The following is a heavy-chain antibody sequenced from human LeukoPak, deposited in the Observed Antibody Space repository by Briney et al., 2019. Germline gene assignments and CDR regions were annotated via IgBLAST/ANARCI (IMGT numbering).Heavy chain of an antibody. D-gene: IGHD4-17*01. CDR2: IYYSGST. CDR1: GGSISSGDYY. V-gene: IGHV4-31*03. Sequence: SQTLSLTYTVSGGSISSGDYYLSWIRQHPEKGLEYIGYIYYSGSTHYNPTLKSRVTISIDTSKNQVSLKLSSVTAAGTAVYYCGRGDGAYAPVDYWGQGTLVTVSS. CDR3: GRGDGAYAPVDY. J-gene: IGHJ4*02.